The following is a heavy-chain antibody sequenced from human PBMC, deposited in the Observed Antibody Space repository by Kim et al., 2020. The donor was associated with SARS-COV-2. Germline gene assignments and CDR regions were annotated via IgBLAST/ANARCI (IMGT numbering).Heavy chain of an antibody. J-gene: IGHJ4*02. Sequence: SETLSLTCAVYGGSFSGYYWSWIRQPPGKGLEWIGEINHSGSTNYNPSLKSRVTISVDTSKNQFSLKLSSVTAADTAVYYCARGPGYSSSSVGPFDYWGQGTLVTVSS. CDR2: INHSGST. CDR3: ARGPGYSSSSVGPFDY. D-gene: IGHD6-6*01. CDR1: GGSFSGYY. V-gene: IGHV4-34*01.